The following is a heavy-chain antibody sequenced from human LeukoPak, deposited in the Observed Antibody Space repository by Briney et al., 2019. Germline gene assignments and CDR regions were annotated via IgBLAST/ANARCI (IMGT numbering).Heavy chain of an antibody. J-gene: IGHJ5*02. CDR3: AREEAVAGTGWFDP. Sequence: ASVKVSCKASGYTFTSYGISWVRQAPGQGLEWMGWISAYNGNTNYAQKLQGRVTTTTDTSTSTAYMELRSLRSDDTAVYYCAREEAVAGTGWFDPWGQGTLVTVSS. V-gene: IGHV1-18*01. CDR2: ISAYNGNT. D-gene: IGHD6-19*01. CDR1: GYTFTSYG.